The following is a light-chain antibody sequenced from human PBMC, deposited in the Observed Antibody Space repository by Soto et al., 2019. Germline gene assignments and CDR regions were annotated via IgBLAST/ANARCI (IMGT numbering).Light chain of an antibody. CDR2: EVN. J-gene: IGLJ2*01. V-gene: IGLV2-8*01. Sequence: QSVLTQPPSASGSPGQSVTISCTGTSSDVGGFKFVSWYQHHPGKAPRLLIYEVNKRPSGVPDRFSGSKSGNTASLTVSGLHAEDEADYYCYSYAGSNTVIFGGGTKVTVL. CDR1: SSDVGGFKF. CDR3: YSYAGSNTVI.